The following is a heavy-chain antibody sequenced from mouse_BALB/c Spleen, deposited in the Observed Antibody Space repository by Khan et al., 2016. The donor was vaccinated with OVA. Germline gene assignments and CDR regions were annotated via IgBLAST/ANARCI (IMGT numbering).Heavy chain of an antibody. J-gene: IGHJ2*01. V-gene: IGHV5-17*02. CDR1: GFTFSSYG. Sequence: EVELVESGGGLVQPGGSRKLSCAASGFTFSSYGMHWVRQAPEKGLEWVAYISGDSSTIYYADIVKGRFTISRDNPKNTLFLQMTSLRSEDTAMYYCATSYYYGYYFDYWGQGTTLTVSS. D-gene: IGHD1-1*01. CDR3: ATSYYYGYYFDY. CDR2: ISGDSSTI.